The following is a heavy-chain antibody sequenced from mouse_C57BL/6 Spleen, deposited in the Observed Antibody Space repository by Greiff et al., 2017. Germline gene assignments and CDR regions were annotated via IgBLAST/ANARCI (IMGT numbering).Heavy chain of an antibody. CDR2: IRLKSDNYAT. CDR3: TGEVKGWFAY. J-gene: IGHJ3*01. CDR1: GFTFSNYW. D-gene: IGHD2-1*01. Sequence: EVHLVESGGGLVQPGGSMKLSCVASGFTFSNYWMNWVRQSPEKGLEWVAQIRLKSDNYATHYAESVKGRFTISRDDSKNSVYLQMNNLRAEDTGIYYCTGEVKGWFAYWGQGTLVTVSA. V-gene: IGHV6-3*01.